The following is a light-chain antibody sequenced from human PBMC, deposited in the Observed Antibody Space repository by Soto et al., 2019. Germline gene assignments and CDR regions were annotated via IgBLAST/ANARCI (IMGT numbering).Light chain of an antibody. CDR2: GAS. CDR3: QQYKNWPQT. Sequence: EIVLTQSPATLSLSPGERATLSCGASQSVSSRSLAWYQQKPGQAPRLLISGASSRAAGIPARFSGSGSGTEFTLTISSLQSEDVAVYYCQQYKNWPQTSGQGTKGDIK. V-gene: IGKV3-15*01. J-gene: IGKJ1*01. CDR1: QSVSSRS.